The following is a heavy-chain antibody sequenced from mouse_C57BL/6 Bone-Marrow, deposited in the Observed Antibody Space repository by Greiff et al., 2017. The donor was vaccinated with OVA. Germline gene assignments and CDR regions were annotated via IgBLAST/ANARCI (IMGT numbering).Heavy chain of an antibody. CDR2: IYPGSGST. Sequence: QVQLQQPGAELVKPGASVKMSCKASGYTFTSYWITWVKQRPGQGLEWIGDIYPGSGSTNYNEKFKSKATLTVDTSSSTAYMQLSSLTSEDSAVYDCARRGLAVVPFDYWGQGTTLTVSS. CDR3: ARRGLAVVPFDY. CDR1: GYTFTSYW. V-gene: IGHV1-55*01. D-gene: IGHD6-1*01. J-gene: IGHJ2*01.